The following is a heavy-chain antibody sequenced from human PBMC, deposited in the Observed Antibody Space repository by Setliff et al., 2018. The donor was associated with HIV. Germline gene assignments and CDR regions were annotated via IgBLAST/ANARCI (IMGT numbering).Heavy chain of an antibody. CDR3: AHMATQWDGFDI. V-gene: IGHV1-69*13. Sequence: SVKVSCKASGETFSSYAINWVRQAPGQGLGWMGVIIPIFATPNYAQTFQGRLTITADQSTTTAYMKLSGLTSKDTAVYFCAHMATQWDGFDIWGQGTMVTVSS. CDR1: GETFSSYA. CDR2: IIPIFATP. J-gene: IGHJ3*02. D-gene: IGHD2-8*01.